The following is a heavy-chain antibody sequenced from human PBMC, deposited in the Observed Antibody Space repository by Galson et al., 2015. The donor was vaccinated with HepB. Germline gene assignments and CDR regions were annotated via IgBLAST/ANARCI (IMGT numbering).Heavy chain of an antibody. V-gene: IGHV3-23*01. CDR1: GFTFNKHA. CDR3: AKAVGGQYYGSGRYSDY. D-gene: IGHD3-10*01. Sequence: SLRLSCAAPGFTFNKHAMSWVRQAPGKGLEWVAVVSGGGAYTLYADSVKGRFTISRDNWKNTLYLQMKGLRADDTALYYCAKAVGGQYYGSGRYSDYWGQGTLVTVSP. J-gene: IGHJ4*02. CDR2: VSGGGAYT.